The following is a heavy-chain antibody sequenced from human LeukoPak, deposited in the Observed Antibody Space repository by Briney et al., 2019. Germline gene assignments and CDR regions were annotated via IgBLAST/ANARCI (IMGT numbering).Heavy chain of an antibody. J-gene: IGHJ5*02. V-gene: IGHV4-34*01. CDR1: GFTFSDYY. D-gene: IGHD5-12*01. Sequence: GSLRLSCAASGFTFSDYYMSWIRQPPGKGLEWIGEINHSGSTNYNPSLKSRVTISVDTSKNQFSLKLSSVTAADTAVYYCARGVGGYSGYDYGWFDPWGQGTLVTVSS. CDR3: ARGVGGYSGYDYGWFDP. CDR2: INHSGST.